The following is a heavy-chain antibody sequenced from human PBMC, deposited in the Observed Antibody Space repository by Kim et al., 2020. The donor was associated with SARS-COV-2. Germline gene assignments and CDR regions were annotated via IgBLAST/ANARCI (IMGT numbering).Heavy chain of an antibody. J-gene: IGHJ4*02. D-gene: IGHD3-22*01. V-gene: IGHV3-11*06. Sequence: RGRFPIPRDNAKNSLYMQMNSLRAEDTAVYYCARDSPDYYDSSGYYRHDYWGQGTLVTVSS. CDR3: ARDSPDYYDSSGYYRHDY.